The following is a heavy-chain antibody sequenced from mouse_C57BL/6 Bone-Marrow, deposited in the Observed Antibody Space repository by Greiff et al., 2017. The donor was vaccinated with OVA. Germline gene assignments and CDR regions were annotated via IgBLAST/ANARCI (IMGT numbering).Heavy chain of an antibody. V-gene: IGHV1-53*01. D-gene: IGHD3-2*02. CDR1: GYTFTSYW. CDR2: INPSNGGT. Sequence: VKLQQPGTELVKPGASVKLSCKASGYTFTSYWMHWVKQRPGQGLEWIGNINPSNGGTNYNEKFKSKATLTVDKSSSTAYMQLSSLTSEDSAVYYCARGTAQATRFAYWGQGTLVTVSA. CDR3: ARGTAQATRFAY. J-gene: IGHJ3*01.